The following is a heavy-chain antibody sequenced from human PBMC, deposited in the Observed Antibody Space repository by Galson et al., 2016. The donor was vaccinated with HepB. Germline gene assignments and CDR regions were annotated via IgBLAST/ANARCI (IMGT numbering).Heavy chain of an antibody. CDR1: GGSFSGYN. CDR3: AKRYGGNPFKY. V-gene: IGHV4-34*01. CDR2: INHSGNI. Sequence: SETLSLTCDVHGGSFSGYNWSWIRQTPGKGLEWIGEINHSGNINYNPSLKSRVTISVDTSKNQFSLKLSSVTAADTAMYYCAKRYGGNPFKYWGQGTLVTVSS. D-gene: IGHD4-23*01. J-gene: IGHJ4*02.